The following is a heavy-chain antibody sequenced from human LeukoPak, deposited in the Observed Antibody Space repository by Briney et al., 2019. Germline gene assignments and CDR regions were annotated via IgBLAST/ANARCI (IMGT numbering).Heavy chain of an antibody. J-gene: IGHJ4*02. CDR2: IYSGGST. Sequence: PGGSLRLSCAASGFTVSSNYMSWVRQAPGKGLEWVSVIYSGGSTYYADSVKGRITISRDNSKNTLYLQMNSLRAEDTAVYYCALHYYGSGSYYRINDYWGQGTLVTVSS. CDR3: ALHYYGSGSYYRINDY. CDR1: GFTVSSNY. V-gene: IGHV3-53*01. D-gene: IGHD3-10*01.